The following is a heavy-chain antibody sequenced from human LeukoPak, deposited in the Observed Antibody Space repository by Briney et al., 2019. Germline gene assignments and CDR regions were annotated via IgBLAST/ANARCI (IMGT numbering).Heavy chain of an antibody. CDR3: ARMTIRKRAMDV. Sequence: PSETLSLTCSVSGDFISSGHAYWGWIRQSPWKRLEWLGNVYYVGSPHYNPSLNSGRVTISVDTSKNQFSLKLASVTAEDTAVYYCARMTIRKRAMDVWGQGTTVTVSS. D-gene: IGHD5-24*01. J-gene: IGHJ6*02. CDR2: VYYVGSP. CDR1: GDFISSGHAY. V-gene: IGHV4-39*01.